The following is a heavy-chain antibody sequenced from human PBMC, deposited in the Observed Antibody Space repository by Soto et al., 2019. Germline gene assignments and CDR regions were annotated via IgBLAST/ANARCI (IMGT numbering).Heavy chain of an antibody. J-gene: IGHJ4*02. D-gene: IGHD3-3*01. CDR1: GFTFDDYA. CDR3: AKDGFWSGYYSLVDY. V-gene: IGHV3-9*01. Sequence: EVQLVESGGGLVQPGRSLRLSCAASGFTFDDYAMHWVRQAPGKGLEWVSGISWNSGSIGYADSVKGRFTISRDNAKNSLYLQMHSLRAEDTALYYCAKDGFWSGYYSLVDYWGQGTLVTVSS. CDR2: ISWNSGSI.